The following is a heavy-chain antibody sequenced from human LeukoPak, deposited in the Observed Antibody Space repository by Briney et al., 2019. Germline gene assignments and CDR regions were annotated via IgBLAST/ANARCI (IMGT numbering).Heavy chain of an antibody. CDR3: ATLWFGELSPEYFQH. Sequence: ASVKVSCKASGYTFTSYGISWVRQAPGQGLEWMGWISAYNGNTNYAQKLQGRVTMTTDTSTSTAYMELRSLRSDDTAVYYCATLWFGELSPEYFQHWGQGTLVTVSS. CDR1: GYTFTSYG. D-gene: IGHD3-10*01. CDR2: ISAYNGNT. V-gene: IGHV1-18*01. J-gene: IGHJ1*01.